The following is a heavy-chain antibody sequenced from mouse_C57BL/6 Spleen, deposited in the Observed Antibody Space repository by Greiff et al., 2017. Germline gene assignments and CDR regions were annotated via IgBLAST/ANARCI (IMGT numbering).Heavy chain of an antibody. D-gene: IGHD1-1*01. CDR3: ARRPDYYGSSYEGWYFDV. Sequence: QVQLKQSGPELVKPGASVKLFCKASGYTFTSYDINWVKQRPGQGLEWIGWIYPRDGSTKYNEKFKGKATLTVDTSSSTAYMELHSLTSEDSAVYFCARRPDYYGSSYEGWYFDVWGTGTTVTVSS. J-gene: IGHJ1*03. CDR1: GYTFTSYD. CDR2: IYPRDGST. V-gene: IGHV1-85*01.